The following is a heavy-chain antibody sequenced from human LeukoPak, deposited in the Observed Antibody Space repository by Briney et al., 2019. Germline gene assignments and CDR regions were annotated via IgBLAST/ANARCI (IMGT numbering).Heavy chain of an antibody. J-gene: IGHJ4*02. Sequence: GGSLRLSCAASGFTLSSYAMSWVRQGPGKGLEWVSSISSSSSYIYYADSVKGRFTISRDNAKNSLYLQMNSLRTEDTAVYYCARVSDISVAAYFDYWGQGTLVTVSS. CDR1: GFTLSSYA. V-gene: IGHV3-21*01. D-gene: IGHD6-19*01. CDR3: ARVSDISVAAYFDY. CDR2: ISSSSSYI.